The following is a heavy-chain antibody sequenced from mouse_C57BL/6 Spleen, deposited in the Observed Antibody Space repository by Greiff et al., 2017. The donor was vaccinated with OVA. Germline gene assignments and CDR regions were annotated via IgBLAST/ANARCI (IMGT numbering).Heavy chain of an antibody. CDR3: ARGADYYGSSYRAMDY. D-gene: IGHD1-1*01. Sequence: DVKLQESGPGLVKPSQSLSLTCSVTGYSITSGYYWNWIRQFPGNKLEWMGYISYDGSNNYNPSLKNRISITRDTSKNQFFLKLNSVTTEDTATYYCARGADYYGSSYRAMDYWGQGTSVTVSS. V-gene: IGHV3-6*01. J-gene: IGHJ4*01. CDR1: GYSITSGYY. CDR2: ISYDGSN.